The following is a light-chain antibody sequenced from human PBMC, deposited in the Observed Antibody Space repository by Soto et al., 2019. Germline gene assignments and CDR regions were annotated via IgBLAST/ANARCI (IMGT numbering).Light chain of an antibody. Sequence: EIVLTQSPGTLSLSPGERATLSCRASQSVSSSYLAWYQQKPGQAPRLLIYGASSRATGIPDRFSGSGSGKDFTLTISRLEPEDFAVYYCQQYGSSRWTFGQGTKVE. J-gene: IGKJ1*01. CDR2: GAS. CDR1: QSVSSSY. CDR3: QQYGSSRWT. V-gene: IGKV3-20*01.